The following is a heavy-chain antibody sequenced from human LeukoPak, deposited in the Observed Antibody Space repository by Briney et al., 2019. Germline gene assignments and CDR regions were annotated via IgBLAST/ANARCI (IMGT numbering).Heavy chain of an antibody. J-gene: IGHJ4*02. V-gene: IGHV3-23*01. CDR1: GFTFSSCA. CDR3: ANARAGY. D-gene: IGHD6-13*01. CDR2: ISGSGGRP. Sequence: GGSLRLSCAASGFTFSSCAMSWVRQAPGKGLEWVSAISGSGGRPYYADSVKGRFTISRDNSKNTLYLQMNSLRAEDTAIYYCANARAGYWGQGTLVTVSS.